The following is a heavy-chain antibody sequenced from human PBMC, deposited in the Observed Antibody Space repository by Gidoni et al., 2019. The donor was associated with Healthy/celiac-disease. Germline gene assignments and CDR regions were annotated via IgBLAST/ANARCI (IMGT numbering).Heavy chain of an antibody. D-gene: IGHD3-16*02. V-gene: IGHV1-46*01. CDR2: INPSGGST. CDR1: GYTFPSYY. J-gene: IGHJ4*02. Sequence: QVQLVQSGAEVKKPGASVKVSCKASGYTFPSYYMHWVRQAPGQGLEWMGIINPSGGSTSYAQKFQGRVTMTRDTSTSTVYMELSSLRSEDTAVYYCARAGYDYVWGSYRYRYYFDYWGQGTLVTVSS. CDR3: ARAGYDYVWGSYRYRYYFDY.